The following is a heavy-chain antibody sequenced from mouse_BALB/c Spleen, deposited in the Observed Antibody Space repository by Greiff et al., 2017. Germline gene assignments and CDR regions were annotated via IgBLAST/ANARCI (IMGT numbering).Heavy chain of an antibody. D-gene: IGHD1-2*01. Sequence: VQLQQSGPELVKPGASVKMSCKASGYTFTDYNMHWVKQSHGKSLEWIGYIYPYNGGTGYNQKFKGKATLTVDNSSSTAYMELRSLTSEDSAVYYCARHCGYRYAMDYWGQGTSVTVSS. CDR2: IYPYNGGT. V-gene: IGHV1-34*01. CDR1: GYTFTDYN. J-gene: IGHJ4*01. CDR3: ARHCGYRYAMDY.